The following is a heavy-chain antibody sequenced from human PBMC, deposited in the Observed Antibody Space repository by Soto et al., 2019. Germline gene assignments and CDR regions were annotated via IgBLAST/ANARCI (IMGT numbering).Heavy chain of an antibody. V-gene: IGHV3-23*01. CDR3: AKDHRIWGRLVEYMDV. J-gene: IGHJ6*02. CDR1: GFTFSSYA. D-gene: IGHD3-10*01. Sequence: EVQLLESGGGLVQPGGSLRLSCAASGFTFSSYALGWVRQAPGRGLECVSAISGSGVNTFYADSVKGRFTISRDTSKNTLYLQMNTLTAEDTAVYYCAKDHRIWGRLVEYMDVWGQGTTVTVSS. CDR2: ISGSGVNT.